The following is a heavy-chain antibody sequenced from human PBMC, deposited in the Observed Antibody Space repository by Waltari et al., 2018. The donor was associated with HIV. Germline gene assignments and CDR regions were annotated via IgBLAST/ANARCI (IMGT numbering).Heavy chain of an antibody. V-gene: IGHV3-9*01. Sequence: EVQLVESGGGLVQPGRSLSLFWSDPGCPFDDNAMHWDRQAPGKGLEWVSGISWNSGTIAYADCVKGRFTISRDNAKNSLYLQMDSQRAEDTALYYCAKGVTQGYYYGMDVWGQGTTVTVSS. CDR1: GCPFDDNA. D-gene: IGHD5-18*01. CDR2: ISWNSGTI. J-gene: IGHJ6*02. CDR3: AKGVTQGYYYGMDV.